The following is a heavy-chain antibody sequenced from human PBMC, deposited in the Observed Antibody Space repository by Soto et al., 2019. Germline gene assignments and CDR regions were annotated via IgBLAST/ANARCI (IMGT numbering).Heavy chain of an antibody. V-gene: IGHV2-5*02. CDR2: PFWDDDK. D-gene: IGHD7-27*01. Sequence: QITLKESGPTLVKPTQTLTLTCTFSGFSLSTSGVGVGWIRQPPGKALEWLAFPFWDDDKRYSPSLKSRLTITTDTSKNQVLLTMTNMDPVDTATYYCARTSVNWGSRGLVDYWGQGTLVTVAS. CDR3: ARTSVNWGSRGLVDY. CDR1: GFSLSTSGVG. J-gene: IGHJ4*02.